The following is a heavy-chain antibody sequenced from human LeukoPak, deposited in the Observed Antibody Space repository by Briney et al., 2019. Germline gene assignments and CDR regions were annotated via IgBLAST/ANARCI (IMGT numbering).Heavy chain of an antibody. D-gene: IGHD3-22*01. CDR1: GFTFSSYE. J-gene: IGHJ4*02. Sequence: GGSLRLSCAASGFTFSSYEMNWVRQAPGKGLEWVSYISSSGSTIYYADSVKGRFTISRDNAKNSLYLQMNSLRAEDTAVYYCARERYYYDSSGYSHWGQGTLVTVSS. CDR3: ARERYYYDSSGYSH. CDR2: ISSSGSTI. V-gene: IGHV3-48*03.